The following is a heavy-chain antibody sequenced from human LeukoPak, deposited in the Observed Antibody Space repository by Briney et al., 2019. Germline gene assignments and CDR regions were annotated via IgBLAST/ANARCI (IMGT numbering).Heavy chain of an antibody. J-gene: IGHJ4*02. Sequence: GGSLRLSCAASGFTFSNYWLTWVRQAPGQGLEWVANIKQDGSEKHYVDSVKGRFTISRDNSKKTLYLQMNGLRAEDTAVYYCAKGLPLFYYDSSGPIDYWGQGTLVTVSS. CDR1: GFTFSNYW. CDR3: AKGLPLFYYDSSGPIDY. D-gene: IGHD3-22*01. CDR2: IKQDGSEK. V-gene: IGHV3-7*01.